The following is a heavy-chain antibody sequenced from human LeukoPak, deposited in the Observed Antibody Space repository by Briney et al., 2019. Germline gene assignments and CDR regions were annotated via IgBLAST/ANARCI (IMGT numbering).Heavy chain of an antibody. V-gene: IGHV3-23*01. CDR3: ARSPHYDSSGYPQDY. CDR1: GFTFADYA. Sequence: PGGSLRLSCAASGFTFADYAMSWVRQAPKKGLEWVSAISGSGGSTYYADSVKGRFTISRDNSKNTLYLQMNSLRAEDTAVYYCARSPHYDSSGYPQDYWGQGTLVTVSA. J-gene: IGHJ4*02. D-gene: IGHD3-22*01. CDR2: ISGSGGST.